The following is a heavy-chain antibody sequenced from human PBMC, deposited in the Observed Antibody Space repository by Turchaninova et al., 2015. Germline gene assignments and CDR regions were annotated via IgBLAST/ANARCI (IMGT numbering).Heavy chain of an antibody. V-gene: IGHV4-34*01. CDR2: INHFGST. CDR3: ARGSYTSGWGPFDY. CDR1: GGSFSNYY. Sequence: QVQVQQWGAGLLKPSEPLSLTCGVYGGSFSNYYWSWIRQPPGKGLEWIAEINHFGSTHYNPSLKSRVTISVDTSENQFSLDLRSVTAADTAVYYCARGSYTSGWGPFDYWGQGTQVTVSS. D-gene: IGHD6-19*01. J-gene: IGHJ4*02.